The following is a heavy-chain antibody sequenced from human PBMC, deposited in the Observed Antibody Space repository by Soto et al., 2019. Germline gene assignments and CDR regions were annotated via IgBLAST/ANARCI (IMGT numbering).Heavy chain of an antibody. CDR3: ARHRARNWFDP. Sequence: SATLSLTCIVSGGSISSSSYYWGWIRQPPGKGLEWIGSIYYSGSTYYNPSLKSRVTISVDTSKNQSSLKLSSVTAADTAVFYCARHRARNWFDPWGQGTLVTVA. V-gene: IGHV4-39*01. J-gene: IGHJ5*02. D-gene: IGHD6-6*01. CDR2: IYYSGST. CDR1: GGSISSSSYY.